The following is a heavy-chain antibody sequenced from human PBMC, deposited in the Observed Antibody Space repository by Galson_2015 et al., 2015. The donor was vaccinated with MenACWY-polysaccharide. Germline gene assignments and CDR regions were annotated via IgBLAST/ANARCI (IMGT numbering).Heavy chain of an antibody. CDR3: AKYGSGSFYLD. CDR1: GFTFTTYA. D-gene: IGHD3-10*01. CDR2: ISASGGGT. J-gene: IGHJ4*02. V-gene: IGHV3-23*01. Sequence: SLRLSCAASGFTFTTYAMNWVRQAPGKGLEWVSAISASGGGTHYADSVKGRFTISRDNSKNTLYLQMNSQRAEDTAVYYCAKYGSGSFYLDWGQGTLVTVSS.